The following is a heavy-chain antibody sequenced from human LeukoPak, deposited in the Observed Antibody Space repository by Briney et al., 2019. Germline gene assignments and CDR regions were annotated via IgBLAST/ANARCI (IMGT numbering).Heavy chain of an antibody. CDR2: IYHSGST. CDR3: AGGGQWLAFDS. J-gene: IGHJ4*02. D-gene: IGHD6-19*01. CDR1: GGSISSSSYY. Sequence: SETLSLTCTVSGGSISSSSYYWGWIRQPPGKGLEWIVSIYHSGSTNYNPSLKSRITISVDTSKNQFSLKLSSVTAADTAVYYCAGGGQWLAFDSWGQGTLVTVSS. V-gene: IGHV4-39*07.